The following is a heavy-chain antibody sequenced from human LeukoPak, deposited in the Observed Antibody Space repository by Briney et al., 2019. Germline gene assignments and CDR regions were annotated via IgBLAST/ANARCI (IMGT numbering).Heavy chain of an antibody. Sequence: KPSETLSLTCTVSGGSISSGSYYWGWIRQPPGTGLEWIANVYYNGNTAYNPSLRSRVTISIDTSKSQFSLRLNSVTAADTAVYYCARVGWGDAAAHSNWLDPWGQGTLVTVSS. CDR1: GGSISSGSYY. CDR2: VYYNGNT. J-gene: IGHJ5*02. D-gene: IGHD6-6*01. V-gene: IGHV4-39*07. CDR3: ARVGWGDAAAHSNWLDP.